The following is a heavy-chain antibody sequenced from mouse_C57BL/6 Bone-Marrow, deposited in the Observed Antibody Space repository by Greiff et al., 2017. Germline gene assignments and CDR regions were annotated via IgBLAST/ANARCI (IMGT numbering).Heavy chain of an antibody. Sequence: VQLQQSGAELARPGASVKMSCKASGYTFTSYTMHWVKQRPGQGLEWIGYINPSSGYTKYNQKFKDKATLTADKSSSTAYMQLSSLTSEDSAVYYCAITRVVAFDYWGQGTTLTVSS. CDR2: INPSSGYT. CDR3: AITRVVAFDY. CDR1: GYTFTSYT. D-gene: IGHD1-1*01. J-gene: IGHJ2*01. V-gene: IGHV1-4*01.